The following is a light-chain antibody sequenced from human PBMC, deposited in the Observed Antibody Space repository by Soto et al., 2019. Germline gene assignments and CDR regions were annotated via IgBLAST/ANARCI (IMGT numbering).Light chain of an antibody. CDR1: HNVDIY. Sequence: EVVLTQSPATLSLSPGETATLSCRASHNVDIYLAWYQQKPGQAPRLLIYDASNRATGIPARFSGSGSRTDFTLPLSSLEPEDSAVYYCHQRKHWPPLTFGQGTRLE. V-gene: IGKV3-11*01. CDR3: HQRKHWPPLT. CDR2: DAS. J-gene: IGKJ5*01.